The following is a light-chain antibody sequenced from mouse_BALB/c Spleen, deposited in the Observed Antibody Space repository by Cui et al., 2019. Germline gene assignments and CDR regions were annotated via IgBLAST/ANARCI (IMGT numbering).Light chain of an antibody. V-gene: IGKV4-55*01. CDR3: QQWSSYPLT. J-gene: IGKJ5*01. CDR2: DTS. CDR1: SSVSY. Sequence: QIVLTQSPAIMSASPGEKVTMTCSASSSVSYMYWYQQKPGSSPRLLIYDTSNLASGVPVRFSGSGSGTSYSHTISRMEAEDAATYYCQQWSSYPLTFGAGTKLELK.